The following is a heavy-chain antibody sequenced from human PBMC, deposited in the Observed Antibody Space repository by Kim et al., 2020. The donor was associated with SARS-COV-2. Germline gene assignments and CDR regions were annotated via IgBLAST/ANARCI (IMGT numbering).Heavy chain of an antibody. Sequence: SYERKFQGRVTMTRATPTRTVYMELGSLRSEDTAVYYCARSRVPRNWFDPWGQGTLVTVSS. J-gene: IGHJ5*02. D-gene: IGHD2-2*01. CDR3: ARSRVPRNWFDP. V-gene: IGHV1-46*01.